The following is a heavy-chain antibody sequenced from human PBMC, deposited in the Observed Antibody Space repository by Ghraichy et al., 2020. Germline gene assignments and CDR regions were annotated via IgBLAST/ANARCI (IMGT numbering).Heavy chain of an antibody. D-gene: IGHD6-19*01. CDR2: INWNGGST. V-gene: IGHV3-20*01. Sequence: GGSLRLSCAASGFTFDDYGMSWVRQAPGKGLEWVSGINWNGGSTGYADSVKGRFTISRDNAKNSLYLQMNSLRAEDTALYHCARGGGINGWYYYFDYWGQGTLVTVSP. J-gene: IGHJ4*02. CDR1: GFTFDDYG. CDR3: ARGGGINGWYYYFDY.